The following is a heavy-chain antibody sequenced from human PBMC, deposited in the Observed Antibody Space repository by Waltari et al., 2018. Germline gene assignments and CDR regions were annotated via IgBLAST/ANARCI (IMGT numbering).Heavy chain of an antibody. V-gene: IGHV4-34*01. Sequence: QVQLQQWGAGLLKPSETLSLTCAVHGSSFSCFYSSWLRHPPGKGLEWIGEINHSGSTNYNPSLKSRVTISVDTSKNQFSLKLSSVTAADTAVYYCARAKQLVRTGLDYWGQGTLVTVSS. CDR1: GSSFSCFY. CDR2: INHSGST. J-gene: IGHJ4*02. CDR3: ARAKQLVRTGLDY. D-gene: IGHD6-6*01.